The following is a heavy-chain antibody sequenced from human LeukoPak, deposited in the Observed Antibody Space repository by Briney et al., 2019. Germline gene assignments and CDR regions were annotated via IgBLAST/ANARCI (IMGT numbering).Heavy chain of an antibody. V-gene: IGHV3-48*02. CDR1: GFTFSSYS. CDR2: ISSSSTI. CDR3: ASYVAVAGFL. Sequence: GGSLRLSCAASGFTFSSYSMNWVRQAPGKGLEWVSYISSSSTIYYADSVKGRFTISRDNAKNSLYLQMNSLRDEDTAVYYCASYVAVAGFLWGQGTLVTVSS. J-gene: IGHJ4*02. D-gene: IGHD6-19*01.